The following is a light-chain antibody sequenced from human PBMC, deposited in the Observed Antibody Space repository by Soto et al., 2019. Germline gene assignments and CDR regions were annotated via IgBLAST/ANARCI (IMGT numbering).Light chain of an antibody. Sequence: EIVLTQSPVTLSLSPGERATLSCGASQTVSSGYLAWYQQRPGLAPRLLIYDASSRATGIPDRFSGSGSGTDFSLTISRLEPEDFAVYYCQQYYSSPFSFGPGTKVNIK. CDR1: QTVSSGY. CDR2: DAS. J-gene: IGKJ3*01. V-gene: IGKV3D-20*01. CDR3: QQYYSSPFS.